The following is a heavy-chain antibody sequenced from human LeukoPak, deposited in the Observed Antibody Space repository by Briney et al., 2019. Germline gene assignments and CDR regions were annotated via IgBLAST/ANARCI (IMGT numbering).Heavy chain of an antibody. V-gene: IGHV4-39*01. CDR2: IYYSGST. CDR1: GGSISSSSYY. Sequence: SETLSFTCTVSGGSISSSSYYWGWIRQPPGKGLEWIGSIYYSGSTYYNPSLTSRVTLSVDTSKNQFSLKLSSVTAADTAVYYCARGLMVRGVIRWAPGYYYYMDVWGKGTTVTVSS. J-gene: IGHJ6*03. D-gene: IGHD3-10*01. CDR3: ARGLMVRGVIRWAPGYYYYMDV.